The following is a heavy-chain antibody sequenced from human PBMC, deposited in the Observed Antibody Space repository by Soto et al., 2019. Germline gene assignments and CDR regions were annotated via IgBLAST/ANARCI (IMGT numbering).Heavy chain of an antibody. CDR1: GDTFSNYA. CDR3: ARDLGGCSAGSCRYNWFDP. D-gene: IGHD2-15*01. J-gene: IGHJ5*02. V-gene: IGHV1-69*13. CDR2: TIPIYGTT. Sequence: SVKVSCKASGDTFSNYAVSWVRQAPGQGLEWMGGTIPIYGTTNYAQRFQDRVTITADESTSTAYMELSSLRSEDTAVYYCARDLGGCSAGSCRYNWFDPWGQGTLVTVSS.